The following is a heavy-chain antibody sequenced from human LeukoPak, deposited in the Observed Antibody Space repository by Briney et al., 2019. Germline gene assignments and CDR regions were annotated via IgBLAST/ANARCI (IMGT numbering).Heavy chain of an antibody. CDR2: ISNSGNTI. D-gene: IGHD3-10*01. CDR3: ARDRSRGLLDAFDI. CDR1: GFNLSSYE. Sequence: GGSLRLSCAASGFNLSSYEMNWVRQAPGKGLEWVSYISNSGNTIYYAGSVKGRFTISRDNAKNSLYLQMNSLRAEDTAVYYCARDRSRGLLDAFDIWGQGTMVTVSS. V-gene: IGHV3-48*03. J-gene: IGHJ3*02.